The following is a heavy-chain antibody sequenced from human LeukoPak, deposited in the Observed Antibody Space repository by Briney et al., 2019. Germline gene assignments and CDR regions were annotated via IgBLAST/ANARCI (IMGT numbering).Heavy chain of an antibody. J-gene: IGHJ4*02. V-gene: IGHV1-2*02. D-gene: IGHD6-19*01. CDR1: GYSFTAYY. Sequence: ASVKVSCKASGYSFTAYYMHWVRQAPGEGLEWVGWINPQSGGTNYAQKFQGRVTMTRDTSITTAYMELSRLTSDDTALYYCARNIGVGPNGDSWGQGTLVTVSS. CDR2: INPQSGGT. CDR3: ARNIGVGPNGDS.